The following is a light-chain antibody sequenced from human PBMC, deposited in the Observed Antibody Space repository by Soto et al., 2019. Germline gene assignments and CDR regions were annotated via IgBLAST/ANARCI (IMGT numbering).Light chain of an antibody. CDR3: QQYYGAWT. J-gene: IGKJ1*01. Sequence: DFQMTQSPSTLSASVGDRVTITCRASQSINNWLAWFQQQAGKAPKLLIYKASSLESGVPSRFSGSGSGTEFTLTISSLQPDDSATYYCQQYYGAWTFGHGTKVEVK. CDR2: KAS. V-gene: IGKV1-5*03. CDR1: QSINNW.